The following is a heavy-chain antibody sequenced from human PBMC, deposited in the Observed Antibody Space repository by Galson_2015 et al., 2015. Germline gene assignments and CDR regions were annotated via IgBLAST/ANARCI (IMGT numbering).Heavy chain of an antibody. CDR2: ISYDGGTK. J-gene: IGHJ3*02. CDR3: ARWSGVAFDI. CDR1: GFTFSSYN. D-gene: IGHD3-10*01. Sequence: SLRLSCAASGFTFSSYNMHWVRQAPGKGLEWVAVISYDGGTKYYVDSVKGRFTISRDNSKSTLYLQVNSLRAEDTAVYYCARWSGVAFDIWGQGTMVTVSS. V-gene: IGHV3-30*03.